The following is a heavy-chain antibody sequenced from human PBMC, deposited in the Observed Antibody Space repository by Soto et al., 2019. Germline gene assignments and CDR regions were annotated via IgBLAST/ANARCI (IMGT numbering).Heavy chain of an antibody. J-gene: IGHJ4*02. D-gene: IGHD3-22*01. CDR2: IIPIFGTA. V-gene: IGHV1-69*13. CDR3: ARDPYYYDSSGYYVHYFDY. Sequence: SVKVSCKASGGTFSSYAISWVRQAPGQGLEWMGGIIPIFGTANYAQKFQGRVTITADESTSTAYMELSSLRSEDTAVYYCARDPYYYDSSGYYVHYFDYWGQGTLVTVSS. CDR1: GGTFSSYA.